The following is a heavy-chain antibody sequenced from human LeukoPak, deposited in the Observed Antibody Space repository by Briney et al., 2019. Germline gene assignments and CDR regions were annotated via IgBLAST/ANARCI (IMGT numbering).Heavy chain of an antibody. D-gene: IGHD1-1*01. J-gene: IGHJ4*02. Sequence: GGSLRLSCAASGFTLNNAWMSWVRQAPGKGLEWVSLIFASGSTTKYADSVKGRFTISRDNSKNTLYLQMNSLRAEDTAVYYCAKDLRPDGINDFDHWGQGTLVTVSS. CDR1: GFTLNNAW. CDR3: AKDLRPDGINDFDH. V-gene: IGHV3-23*05. CDR2: IFASGSTT.